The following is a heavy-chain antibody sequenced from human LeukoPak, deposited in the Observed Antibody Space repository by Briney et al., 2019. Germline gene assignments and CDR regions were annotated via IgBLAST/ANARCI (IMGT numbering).Heavy chain of an antibody. D-gene: IGHD3-22*01. CDR2: ISSSSSTI. J-gene: IGHJ3*02. V-gene: IGHV3-48*04. CDR1: GFTFSSYS. Sequence: GGSLRLSCAASGFTFSSYSMNWVRQAPGKGLEWVSYISSSSSTIYYADSVKGRFTISRDNAKNSLYLQMNSLRAEDTAVYYCARTYDSSGSDAFDIWGQGTMVTVSS. CDR3: ARTYDSSGSDAFDI.